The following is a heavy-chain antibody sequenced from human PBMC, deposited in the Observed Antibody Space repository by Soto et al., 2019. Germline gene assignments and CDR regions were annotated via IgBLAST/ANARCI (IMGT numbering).Heavy chain of an antibody. V-gene: IGHV3-30*18. J-gene: IGHJ6*02. CDR3: AKDLTDPPPEDGMDV. CDR1: GFTFISYG. CDR2: ISYDGSNK. Sequence: PGGFLRLSFAASGFTFISYGMHWVRQAPGKGLEWVAVISYDGSNKYYADSVKGRFTISRDNSKNTLYLQMNSLRAEDTAVYYCAKDLTDPPPEDGMDVWGQGTTVTVSS.